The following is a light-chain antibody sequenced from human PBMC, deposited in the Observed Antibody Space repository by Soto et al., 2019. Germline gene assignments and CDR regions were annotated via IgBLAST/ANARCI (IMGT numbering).Light chain of an antibody. CDR3: QQRSNGPVT. Sequence: EIVLTQSPGTLSLSPGERATLSCRASQSVSSYLDWYHQKPGQAPRLLIYDASTRATSIAARFSGSGSGTDFPITISSLEPEDFAVYYCQQRSNGPVTFGQGTRVEVK. J-gene: IGKJ1*01. V-gene: IGKV3-11*01. CDR1: QSVSSY. CDR2: DAS.